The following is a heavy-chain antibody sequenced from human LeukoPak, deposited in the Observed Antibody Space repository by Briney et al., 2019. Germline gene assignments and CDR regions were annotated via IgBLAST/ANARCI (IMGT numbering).Heavy chain of an antibody. V-gene: IGHV7-4-1*01. D-gene: IGHD3-22*01. CDR1: GNTFTKYS. CDR2: INTNTGNP. Sequence: GASVKVSCKASGNTFTKYSINWVRQAPGQGLEWMGWINTNTGNPTYAQGFTGRFVFSLDISVNTAYLQIGSLKAEDTGVYYCAREEDNYDSSGYFDYWGQGTLVTVSS. J-gene: IGHJ4*02. CDR3: AREEDNYDSSGYFDY.